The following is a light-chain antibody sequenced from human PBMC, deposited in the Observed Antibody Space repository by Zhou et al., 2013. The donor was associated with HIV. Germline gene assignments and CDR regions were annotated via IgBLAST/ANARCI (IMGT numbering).Light chain of an antibody. V-gene: IGKV1-9*01. Sequence: DIHLTQSPSLLSASVGDRVTITCRASRGISSRLAWYQQKPGKAPTLLIYGASTLQTGVPSRFSGSGSGTEFTLTISSLQPDDFATYYCQQYNSYSWTFGQGTKVEIK. CDR3: QQYNSYSWT. J-gene: IGKJ1*01. CDR2: GAS. CDR1: RGISSR.